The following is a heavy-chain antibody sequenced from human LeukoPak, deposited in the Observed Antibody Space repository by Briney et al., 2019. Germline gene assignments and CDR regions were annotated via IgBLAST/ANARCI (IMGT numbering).Heavy chain of an antibody. CDR2: MYSSGST. CDR1: GGSISTYY. Sequence: SETLSLTCTVSGGSISTYYWNWIRQPAGKGLEWIGRMYSSGSTSYNPSLKSRITTSIDTAKYQFSLNLNSVTAADTAVYYCAREITSGYYFLDSWGQGTLVTVSS. D-gene: IGHD2/OR15-2a*01. J-gene: IGHJ4*02. CDR3: AREITSGYYFLDS. V-gene: IGHV4-4*07.